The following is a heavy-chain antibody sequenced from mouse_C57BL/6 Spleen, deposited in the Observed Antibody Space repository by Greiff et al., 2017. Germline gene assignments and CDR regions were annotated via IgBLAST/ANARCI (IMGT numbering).Heavy chain of an antibody. D-gene: IGHD1-1*01. V-gene: IGHV1-59*01. Sequence: QVQLQQSGAELVRPGTSVKLSCKASGYTFTSYWMHWVKQRPGQGLEWIGVIDPSDSYTNYNQKFKGKATLTVDTSSSTAYMQLSSLTSEDSAVYYCARFTTVVATGGYFDYWGQGTTLTVSS. J-gene: IGHJ2*01. CDR2: IDPSDSYT. CDR1: GYTFTSYW. CDR3: ARFTTVVATGGYFDY.